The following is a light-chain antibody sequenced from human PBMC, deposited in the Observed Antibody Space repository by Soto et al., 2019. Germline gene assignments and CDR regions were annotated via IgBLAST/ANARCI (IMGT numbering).Light chain of an antibody. CDR2: EVS. J-gene: IGLJ1*01. Sequence: QSVLAQPAPVSGSPGQSITISCTGTSSDVGGYSYVSWFQQHPNKAPKVLIYEVSNRPSGVSNRFSGSKSGNTASLTISGLQAEDGADYYCSSYTSSSTYVFGTGTKVTV. CDR1: SSDVGGYSY. V-gene: IGLV2-14*01. CDR3: SSYTSSSTYV.